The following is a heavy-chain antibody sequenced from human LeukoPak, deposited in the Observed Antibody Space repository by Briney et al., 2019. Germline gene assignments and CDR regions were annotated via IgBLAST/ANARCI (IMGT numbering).Heavy chain of an antibody. Sequence: SETLSLTCTVSGGSISSYYWSWIRQPAGKGLEWIGRIYTSGSTNYNPSLKSRVTMSVDTSKNQFSLKLSSVTAADTAVYYCARRNVVVPAAMARAFDIWGQGTMVTVSP. V-gene: IGHV4-4*07. CDR3: ARRNVVVPAAMARAFDI. D-gene: IGHD2-2*01. J-gene: IGHJ3*02. CDR1: GGSISSYY. CDR2: IYTSGST.